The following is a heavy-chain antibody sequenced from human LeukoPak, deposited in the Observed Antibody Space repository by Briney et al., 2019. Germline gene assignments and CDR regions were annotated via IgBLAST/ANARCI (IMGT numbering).Heavy chain of an antibody. J-gene: IGHJ3*02. D-gene: IGHD3-10*01. CDR2: TYYRSRWLN. Sequence: SQTLSLTCAISGDSVSSNSATWNWIRQSPSRGLEWLGRTYYRSRWLNDYAVSVKGRITVNPDTSKSQVSLQLHSVGPEDTAVYYCVRDSGMGLDAFDIWGQGTMVTVSS. V-gene: IGHV6-1*01. CDR1: GDSVSSNSAT. CDR3: VRDSGMGLDAFDI.